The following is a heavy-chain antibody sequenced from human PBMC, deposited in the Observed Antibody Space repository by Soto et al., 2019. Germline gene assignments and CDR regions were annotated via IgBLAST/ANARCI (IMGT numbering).Heavy chain of an antibody. CDR2: ITSGGFT. J-gene: IGHJ4*02. Sequence: PGGSLRLSCAASGFPFSIYAMSLVRQSPGKGLEWVSAITSGGFTYYADSVKGRFTISRDNSKNTLYLQMNSLGDEDTAVYYCAKLPGDLRVYFEYSGKGHLVTVSS. CDR3: AKLPGDLRVYFEY. D-gene: IGHD2-21*02. CDR1: GFPFSIYA. V-gene: IGHV3-23*01.